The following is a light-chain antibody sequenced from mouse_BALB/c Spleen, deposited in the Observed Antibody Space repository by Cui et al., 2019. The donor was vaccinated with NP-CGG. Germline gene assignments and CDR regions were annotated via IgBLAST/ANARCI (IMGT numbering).Light chain of an antibody. V-gene: IGLV1*01. CDR3: ALWYSNHWV. CDR2: GTN. Sequence: QAVVTQESAPTTSPGVTVTLTCRSSTGAVTTSNYANWVQEKPDHLFTGLIGGTNNRTPGVPARFSGSLIGDKAALTITGAQTEDEAMYFCALWYSNHWVFGGGTKLTVL. CDR1: TGAVTTSNY. J-gene: IGLJ1*01.